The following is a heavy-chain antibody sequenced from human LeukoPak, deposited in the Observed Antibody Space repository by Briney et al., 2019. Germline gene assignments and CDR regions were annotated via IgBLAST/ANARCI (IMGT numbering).Heavy chain of an antibody. D-gene: IGHD3-22*01. CDR1: GFTFSSYE. CDR3: ARDFGQWLPNDY. J-gene: IGHJ4*02. CDR2: ISSSGSTI. Sequence: GGSLRLSCAASGFTFSSYEMNWVRQAPGKGLEWVSYISSSGSTIYYADSVKGRFTISRDKAKNSLYLQMNSLRAEDTAVYYCARDFGQWLPNDYWGQGTLVTVSS. V-gene: IGHV3-48*03.